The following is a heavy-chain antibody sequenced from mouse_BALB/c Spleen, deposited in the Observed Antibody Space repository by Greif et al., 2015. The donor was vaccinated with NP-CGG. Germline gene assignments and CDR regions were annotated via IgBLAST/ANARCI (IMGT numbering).Heavy chain of an antibody. Sequence: VQLQQSGPELVKPGASVKMSCKASGYTFTSYVMHWVKQKPGQGLEWIGYINPYNDGTKYNEKFKGKATLTSDKSSSTAYRELSSLTSEDSAVYYCARSGQVRRVLYYYAMDYWGQGTSVTVSS. CDR1: GYTFTSYV. CDR2: INPYNDGT. V-gene: IGHV1-14*01. CDR3: ARSGQVRRVLYYYAMDY. J-gene: IGHJ4*01. D-gene: IGHD2-14*01.